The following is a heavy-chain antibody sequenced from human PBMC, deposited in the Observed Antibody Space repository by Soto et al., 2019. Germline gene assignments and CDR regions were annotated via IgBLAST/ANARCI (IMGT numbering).Heavy chain of an antibody. CDR1: GYTFTSYG. V-gene: IGHV1-18*01. J-gene: IGHJ3*01. CDR2: ISAYNGNT. D-gene: IGHD2-2*01. Sequence: QVQLVQSGAEVKKPGASVKVSCKASGYTFTSYGISWVRQAPGQGLEWMGWISAYNGNTNYAQKLQGRVTMTTDTYTSTAYMERRSRTSDDTAVYYCARDGGSSTSGPYADALGDWGKGTIVTVCS. CDR3: ARDGGSSTSGPYADALGD.